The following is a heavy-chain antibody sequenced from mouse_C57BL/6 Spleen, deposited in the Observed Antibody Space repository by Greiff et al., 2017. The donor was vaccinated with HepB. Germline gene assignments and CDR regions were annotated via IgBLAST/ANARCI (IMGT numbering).Heavy chain of an antibody. V-gene: IGHV5-17*01. CDR2: ISSGSSTI. J-gene: IGHJ4*01. CDR3: ARKEIYYGNGYAMDY. Sequence: EVQLVESGGGLVKPGGSLKLSCAASGFTFSDYGMHWVRQAPEKGLEWVAYISSGSSTIYYADTVKGRFTISRDNAKNTLFLQMTSLRSEDTAMYYCARKEIYYGNGYAMDYWGQGTSVTVSS. CDR1: GFTFSDYG. D-gene: IGHD2-1*01.